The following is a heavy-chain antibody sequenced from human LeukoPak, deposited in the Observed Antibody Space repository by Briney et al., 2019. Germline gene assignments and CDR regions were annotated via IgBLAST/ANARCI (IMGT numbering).Heavy chain of an antibody. J-gene: IGHJ4*02. CDR1: GCIFSNYW. V-gene: IGHV3-7*04. CDR2: IHPEGNEK. Sequence: GGSLRLSCAGSGCIFSNYWMSWVRQAPGRGLEWVANIHPEGNEKYHVESVKGRFTISRDNPKSSLFLQMNGLRVEDTAVYYCARGDAFSGDHWGQGTLVTVSS. CDR3: ARGDAFSGDH.